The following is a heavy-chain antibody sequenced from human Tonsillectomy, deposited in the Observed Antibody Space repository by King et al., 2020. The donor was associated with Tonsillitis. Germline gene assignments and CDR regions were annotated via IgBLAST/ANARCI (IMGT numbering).Heavy chain of an antibody. Sequence: VQLVESGGGVVQPGRSLRLSCAASGFTFSSYAMHWVRQAPGKGLEWVAVISYDGSDKYYADSVKGRFTISRDNSKNTLYLQMSSLRSEDTAVYYCARGWSGYSSSSEIDWGQGTLVTVSS. J-gene: IGHJ4*02. CDR3: ARGWSGYSSSSEID. CDR1: GFTFSSYA. CDR2: ISYDGSDK. D-gene: IGHD6-13*01. V-gene: IGHV3-30*04.